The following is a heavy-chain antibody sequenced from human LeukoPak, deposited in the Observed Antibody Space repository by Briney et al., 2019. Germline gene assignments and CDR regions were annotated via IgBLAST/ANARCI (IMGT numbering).Heavy chain of an antibody. D-gene: IGHD3-3*01. CDR2: INPSGGST. CDR1: GYTFTSYY. V-gene: IGHV1-46*01. J-gene: IGHJ3*02. CDR3: ARDQVDIRDGSRYYDFWSGYYGVRYLTGAFDI. Sequence: ASVKVSCKASGYTFTSYYMHWVRQAPGQGLEWMGIINPSGGSTSYAQKFQGRVTMTRDTSTSTVYMELSSLRSEDTAVYYCARDQVDIRDGSRYYDFWSGYYGVRYLTGAFDIWGQGQWSPSLQ.